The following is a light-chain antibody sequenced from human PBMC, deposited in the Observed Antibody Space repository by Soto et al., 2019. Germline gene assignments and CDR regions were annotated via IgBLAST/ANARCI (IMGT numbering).Light chain of an antibody. CDR3: LQDYSYPRT. Sequence: AIQMTQSPSSLSASVGDRVTITCRASQAIRTELGWYQQRPGKAPKLLIYGTSNLQSGVPSRFSGSGSGTDFTLTIHGLQPEDFATYYCLQDYSYPRTFGQGTKV. V-gene: IGKV1-6*01. CDR1: QAIRTE. CDR2: GTS. J-gene: IGKJ1*01.